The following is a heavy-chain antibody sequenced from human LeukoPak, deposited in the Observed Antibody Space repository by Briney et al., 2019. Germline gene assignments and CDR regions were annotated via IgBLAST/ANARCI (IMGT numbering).Heavy chain of an antibody. CDR3: ARDRSTTGTGWGMDV. CDR2: INPNSGGT. J-gene: IGHJ6*04. Sequence: ASVKVSCKASGCTFTGYYMHWVRQAPGQGLEWMGWINPNSGGTNYAQKFQGWVTMTRDTSISTAYMELSRLRSDDTAVYYCARDRSTTGTGWGMDVWGKGTTVTVSS. CDR1: GCTFTGYY. D-gene: IGHD1-1*01. V-gene: IGHV1-2*04.